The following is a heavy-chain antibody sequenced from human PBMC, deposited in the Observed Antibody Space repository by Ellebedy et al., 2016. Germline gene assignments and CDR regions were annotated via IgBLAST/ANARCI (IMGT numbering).Heavy chain of an antibody. V-gene: IGHV1-46*01. J-gene: IGHJ5*02. CDR2: INPSGGST. Sequence: ASVKVSXKASRYTFTSYYMHWVRQAPGQGLEWMGIINPSGGSTSYAQKFQGRVTMTRDTSTSTVYMELSSLRSEDTAVYYCARGTYYYDSSGYYSGGFDPWGQGTLVTVSS. D-gene: IGHD3-22*01. CDR3: ARGTYYYDSSGYYSGGFDP. CDR1: RYTFTSYY.